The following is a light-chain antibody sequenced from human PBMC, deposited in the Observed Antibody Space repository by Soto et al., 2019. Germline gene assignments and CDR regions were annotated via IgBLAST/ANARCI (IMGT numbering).Light chain of an antibody. V-gene: IGKV2-28*01. CDR3: MQALQTPLT. CDR2: LGS. J-gene: IGKJ4*01. CDR1: QSFLHSNGYNY. Sequence: DIVMTQSPLSLPVTPGEPASISCRSSQSFLHSNGYNYLDWYLQKPGQSPHLLIYLGSNRASGVPDRFSGSGSGTDFTLKISRVEAEDVGVYYCMQALQTPLTFGGGTKVEIK.